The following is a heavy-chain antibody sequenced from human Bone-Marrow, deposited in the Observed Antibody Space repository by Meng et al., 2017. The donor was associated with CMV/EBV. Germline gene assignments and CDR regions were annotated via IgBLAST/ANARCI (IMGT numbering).Heavy chain of an antibody. CDR1: GGTFSSYA. Sequence: SVKVSCKASGGTFSSYAISWVRQAPGQGLEWMGGIIPIFGTANYAQKFQGRVTITTDESTSTAYMELSSLRSEDTAVYYCARAPIAAAGPYYFAYWGQGQLVNVAS. D-gene: IGHD6-13*01. V-gene: IGHV1-69*05. CDR2: IIPIFGTA. CDR3: ARAPIAAAGPYYFAY. J-gene: IGHJ4*02.